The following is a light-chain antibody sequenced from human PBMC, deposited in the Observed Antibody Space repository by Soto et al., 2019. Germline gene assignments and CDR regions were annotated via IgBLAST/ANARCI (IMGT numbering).Light chain of an antibody. CDR1: QSVSSSY. CDR3: QQYGTSPMYT. J-gene: IGKJ2*01. V-gene: IGKV3-20*01. Sequence: EIVLTQSPGTLSLSPGERATLSCRASQSVSSSYLAWYQQKPGQAPRLLIYGASSRATGIPDSFSGSGSGTDFTLTNSRLEPEDFAVYYCQQYGTSPMYTFGQGTKLEIK. CDR2: GAS.